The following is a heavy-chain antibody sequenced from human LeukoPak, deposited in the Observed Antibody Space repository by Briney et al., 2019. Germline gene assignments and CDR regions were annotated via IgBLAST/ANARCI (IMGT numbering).Heavy chain of an antibody. CDR2: INPTSGYT. CDR3: ARVGEVGNWYFDL. CDR1: GFTFSDYY. D-gene: IGHD7-27*01. J-gene: IGHJ2*01. Sequence: GGSLRLSCAASGFTFSDYYMSWIRQAPGKGLEWLSYINPTSGYTPYADSVRGRFTISRDNAKNSLYLQMNSLRAEDTAVYYCARVGEVGNWYFDLWGRGTLVSVSS. V-gene: IGHV3-11*05.